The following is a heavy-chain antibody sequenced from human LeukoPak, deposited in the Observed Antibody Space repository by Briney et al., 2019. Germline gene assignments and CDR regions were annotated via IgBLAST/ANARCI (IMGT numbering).Heavy chain of an antibody. CDR3: ARTTEDCSSTSCYQCWFDP. D-gene: IGHD2-2*01. V-gene: IGHV4-39*07. Sequence: SETLSLTCTVSGGSISSSSYYWGWIRQPPGKGLEWIGSIYYSGSTYYNPSLKSRVTISVDTSKNQFSLKLSSVTAADTAVYYCARTTEDCSSTSCYQCWFDPWGQGTLVTVSS. J-gene: IGHJ5*02. CDR1: GGSISSSSYY. CDR2: IYYSGST.